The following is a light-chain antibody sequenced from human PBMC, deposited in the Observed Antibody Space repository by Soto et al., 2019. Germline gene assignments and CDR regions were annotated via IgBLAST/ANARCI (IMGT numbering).Light chain of an antibody. CDR2: EVN. V-gene: IGLV2-8*01. Sequence: QSALTQPPSASGSPGQSVTISCTGTSSDVGAYDYVCWYQQHPGKAPKLMIYEVNKWPSGVPDRFSGSKSGNTASLTVSGLQAGDEADYYCRSFAANDNVVFGGGTKVTVL. J-gene: IGLJ3*02. CDR3: RSFAANDNVV. CDR1: SSDVGAYDY.